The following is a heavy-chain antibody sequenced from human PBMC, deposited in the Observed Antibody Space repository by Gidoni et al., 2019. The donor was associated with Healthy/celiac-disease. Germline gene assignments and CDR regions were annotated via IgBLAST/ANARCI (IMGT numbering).Heavy chain of an antibody. J-gene: IGHJ3*02. D-gene: IGHD3-10*01. CDR1: GFTFSNAW. CDR2: IKSKTDGGTT. Sequence: EVQLVESGGGLVKPGGSLRLYCAASGFTFSNAWMSWVRQAPGKGLEWVGRIKSKTDGGTTDYAAPVKGRFTISRDDSKNTLYLQMNSLKTEDTAVYYCIGGITMVRGVIISHDAFDIWGQGTMVTVSS. V-gene: IGHV3-15*01. CDR3: IGGITMVRGVIISHDAFDI.